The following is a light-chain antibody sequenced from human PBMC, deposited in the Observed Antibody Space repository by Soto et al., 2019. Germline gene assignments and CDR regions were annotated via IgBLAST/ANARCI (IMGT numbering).Light chain of an antibody. CDR1: QSVSGY. V-gene: IGKV3-11*01. Sequence: EIVLTQSPDTLSLSPGERATLSCRASQSVSGYLGWYQQKPGQAPRLLIYDASIRAYGVPARFRGSGSGTNFTLTIASLEPDDFAVYYCQQRSNWPYLTFGGGTRV. CDR3: QQRSNWPYLT. J-gene: IGKJ4*01. CDR2: DAS.